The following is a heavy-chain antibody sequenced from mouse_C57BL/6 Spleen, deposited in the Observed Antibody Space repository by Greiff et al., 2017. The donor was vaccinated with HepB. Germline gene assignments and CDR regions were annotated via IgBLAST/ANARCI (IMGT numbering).Heavy chain of an antibody. V-gene: IGHV1-76*01. J-gene: IGHJ2*01. CDR2: IYPGSGNT. D-gene: IGHD2-3*01. CDR3: ARSGYYPYFDY. CDR1: GYTFTDYY. Sequence: VHLVESGAELVRPGASVKLSCKASGYTFTDYYINWVKQRPGQGLEWIARIYPGSGNTYYNEKFKGKATLTAEKSSSTAYMQLSSLTSEDSAVYFCARSGYYPYFDYWGQGTTLTVSS.